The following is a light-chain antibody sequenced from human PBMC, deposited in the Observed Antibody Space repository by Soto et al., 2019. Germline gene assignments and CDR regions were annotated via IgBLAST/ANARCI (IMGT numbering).Light chain of an antibody. V-gene: IGKV3-20*01. Sequence: EIVLTQSPGSLSLSPGQRATLSCRASQCVDTTFFAWYQKKPGQAPRLLIQGASKRATGIPDRFSGSGSGTDFTLIISRLEPEDFAVYYCQQYMSSVTFGQGTKVEIK. CDR3: QQYMSSVT. J-gene: IGKJ1*01. CDR1: QCVDTTF. CDR2: GAS.